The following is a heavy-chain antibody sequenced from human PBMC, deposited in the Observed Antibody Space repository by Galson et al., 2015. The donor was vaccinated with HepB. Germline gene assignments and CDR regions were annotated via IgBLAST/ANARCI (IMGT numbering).Heavy chain of an antibody. D-gene: IGHD1-26*01. CDR1: GFTFSSYS. V-gene: IGHV3-48*01. J-gene: IGHJ4*02. Sequence: SLRLSCAASGFTFSSYSMNWVRQAPGKGLEWVSYISSSSSTIYYADSVKGRFTISRDNAKNSLYLQMNSLRAEDTAVYYCARGGGEWEPSPLDYWGQGTLVTVSS. CDR3: ARGGGEWEPSPLDY. CDR2: ISSSSSTI.